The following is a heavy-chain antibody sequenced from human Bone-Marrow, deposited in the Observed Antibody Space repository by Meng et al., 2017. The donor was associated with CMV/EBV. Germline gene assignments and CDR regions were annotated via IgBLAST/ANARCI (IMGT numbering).Heavy chain of an antibody. D-gene: IGHD6-19*01. CDR3: ARDCEWLVEDCCQH. J-gene: IGHJ1*01. Sequence: GESLKISCAASGFTVSSNYMSWVRQAPGKGLEWVSVIYSGGSTYYADSVKGRFTISRDNSKNTLYLQMNSLRAEDTAVYYCARDCEWLVEDCCQHWGQGTLVTVSS. V-gene: IGHV3-66*02. CDR1: GFTVSSNY. CDR2: IYSGGST.